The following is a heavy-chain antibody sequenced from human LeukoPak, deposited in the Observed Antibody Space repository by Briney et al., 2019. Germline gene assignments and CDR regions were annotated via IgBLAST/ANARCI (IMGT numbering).Heavy chain of an antibody. D-gene: IGHD5-12*01. V-gene: IGHV3-30*02. CDR1: GFTFSSYV. CDR2: IRYDGSNK. CDR3: AKDLGRRGYSRRGGFDY. Sequence: GGSLILSFAASGFTFSSYVMHSVRQAPGKGLEWVAFIRYDGSNKYYADSVKGRVTISRDNSKNTLYLQMNSLRAEDTAVYYCAKDLGRRGYSRRGGFDYWGQGTLVTVSS. J-gene: IGHJ4*02.